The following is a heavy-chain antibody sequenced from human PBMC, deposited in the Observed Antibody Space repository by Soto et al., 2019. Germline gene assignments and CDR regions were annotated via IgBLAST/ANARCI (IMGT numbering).Heavy chain of an antibody. J-gene: IGHJ4*02. Sequence: SETLSLTCTVSGGSISSYYWSWIRQPPGKGLEWIGHIYYSGSTNYNPSLKSRVTISEDTSKNRFSLKLTSVTAADTAVYYCARYNFWSGYYDYWGQGALVTVSS. V-gene: IGHV4-59*01. CDR2: IYYSGST. CDR1: GGSISSYY. D-gene: IGHD3-3*01. CDR3: ARYNFWSGYYDY.